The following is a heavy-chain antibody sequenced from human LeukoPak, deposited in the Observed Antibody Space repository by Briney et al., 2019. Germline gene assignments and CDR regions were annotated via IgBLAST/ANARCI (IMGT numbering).Heavy chain of an antibody. CDR2: IYPADSDT. CDR1: GYNFITYW. V-gene: IGHV5-51*01. Sequence: GESLKISCKGSGYNFITYWIAWVRQMPGKGLEWVGIIYPADSDTRYSPSFQGQVTISADKSISTAYLQWSSLKASDTAMHYCARPDAPGAIGNAFDLWGHGTMVIVSS. CDR3: ARPDAPGAIGNAFDL. J-gene: IGHJ3*01. D-gene: IGHD2-2*01.